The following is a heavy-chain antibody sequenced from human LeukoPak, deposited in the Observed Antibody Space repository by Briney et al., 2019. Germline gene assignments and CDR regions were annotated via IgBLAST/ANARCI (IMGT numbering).Heavy chain of an antibody. D-gene: IGHD1-1*01. CDR2: MNYNSGNT. J-gene: IGHJ5*02. CDR3: ARVKYNWNDIFENWFDP. CDR1: GYTFTSFD. Sequence: ASVKVSCKASGYTFTSFDINWVRQATGQGLEWMGWMNYNSGNTGYAQKFQGRVIMTRNISINTAYMELSSLRSEDSAVYYCARVKYNWNDIFENWFDPWGQGTLVTVSS. V-gene: IGHV1-8*01.